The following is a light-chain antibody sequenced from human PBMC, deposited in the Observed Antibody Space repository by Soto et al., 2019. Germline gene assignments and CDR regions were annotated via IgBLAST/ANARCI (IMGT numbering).Light chain of an antibody. J-gene: IGKJ4*01. CDR2: TSS. CDR3: QQSYRSLVT. V-gene: IGKV1-39*01. CDR1: QTIATY. Sequence: IEMTQSPASLSASVGDRVTLTCRASQTIATYLNWFQHKSGRAPKLLISTSSSVNSGVSSRFRGSGSGTDFTLTINDVQPEDSATYYCQQSYRSLVTFGAGTKVEIK.